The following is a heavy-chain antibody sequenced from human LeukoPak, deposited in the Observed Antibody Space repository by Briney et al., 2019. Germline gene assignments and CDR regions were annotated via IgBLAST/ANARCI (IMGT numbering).Heavy chain of an antibody. CDR3: ARGGGGLDY. D-gene: IGHD3-10*01. CDR1: GFTLSTYW. CDR2: SYSDGRRA. V-gene: IGHV3-74*01. J-gene: IGHJ4*02. Sequence: GGSLRLSCAASGFTLSTYWMYWVRQAPGRGLVWVSHSYSDGRRANYADSVKGRFTISRDNAKNTLYLQMNSLRAEDTAVYYCARGGGGLDYWGQGTLVTVSS.